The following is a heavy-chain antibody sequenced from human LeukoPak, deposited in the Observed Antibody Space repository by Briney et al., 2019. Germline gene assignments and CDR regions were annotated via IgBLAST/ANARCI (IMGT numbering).Heavy chain of an antibody. J-gene: IGHJ4*02. V-gene: IGHV3-23*01. D-gene: IGHD6-19*01. CDR3: AKGEDGYSSGWTDY. CDR1: GFRFTSYA. Sequence: GGSLRLSCAASGFRFTSYAMGWVRQAPGKGLEWVSAISGGGDSTYYADSVKGRFTISRDNSKNTLYLQMNSLRAEDTAVYYCAKGEDGYSSGWTDYWGQGTLVTVSS. CDR2: ISGGGDST.